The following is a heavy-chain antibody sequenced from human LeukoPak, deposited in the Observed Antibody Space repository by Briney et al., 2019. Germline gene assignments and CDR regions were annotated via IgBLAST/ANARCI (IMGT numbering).Heavy chain of an antibody. CDR1: GFTFDDYA. CDR3: AKDKEVVLITASFDY. J-gene: IGHJ4*02. V-gene: IGHV3-9*01. D-gene: IGHD3-22*01. Sequence: PGGFLRLSCAASGFTFDDYAMHWVRQAPGKGLEWVSGISWNSGSIGYADSVKGRFTISRDNAKNSLYLQMNSLRAEDTALYYCAKDKEVVLITASFDYWGQGTLVTVSS. CDR2: ISWNSGSI.